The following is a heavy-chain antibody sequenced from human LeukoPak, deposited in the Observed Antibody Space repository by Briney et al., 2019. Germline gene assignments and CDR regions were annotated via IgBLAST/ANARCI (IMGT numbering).Heavy chain of an antibody. CDR3: ARVSKDYYDSSGYYFGADI. CDR1: GGSFSGYY. CDR2: INHSGST. J-gene: IGHJ3*02. Sequence: QASETLSLTCAVYGGSFSGYYWSWIRQPPGKGLEWIGEINHSGSTNYNPSLKSRVTISVETSKNQFSLKLSSVTAADTAVYYCARVSKDYYDSSGYYFGADIWGQGTMVTVSS. V-gene: IGHV4-34*01. D-gene: IGHD3-22*01.